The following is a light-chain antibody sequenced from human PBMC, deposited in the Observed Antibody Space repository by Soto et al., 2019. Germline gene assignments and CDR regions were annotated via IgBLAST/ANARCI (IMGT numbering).Light chain of an antibody. J-gene: IGKJ2*01. CDR2: GAS. Sequence: EIVLTQPPGTLSLSAGERATLSCRASQSVSSNYIAWYQQNPGQAPRLLIYGASTRATGIPDRFSGSGSGTDFTLTISRLEPEDFAVYFCQQYGRSPPFAFGQGTKVDIK. CDR1: QSVSSNY. CDR3: QQYGRSPPFA. V-gene: IGKV3-20*01.